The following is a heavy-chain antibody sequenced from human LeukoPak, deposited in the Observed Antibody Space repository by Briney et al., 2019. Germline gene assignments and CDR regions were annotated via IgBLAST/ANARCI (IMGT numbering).Heavy chain of an antibody. J-gene: IGHJ4*02. Sequence: GGSLRLSCAASGFTFSSYWMSWFRQAPGKGLEWVSSISSSSSYIYYADSVKGRFTISRDNAKNSLYLQMNSLRAEDTAVYYCARDARVTYYDSSGYYPPPYDYWGQGTLVTVSS. CDR3: ARDARVTYYDSSGYYPPPYDY. CDR2: ISSSSSYI. V-gene: IGHV3-21*01. D-gene: IGHD3-22*01. CDR1: GFTFSSYW.